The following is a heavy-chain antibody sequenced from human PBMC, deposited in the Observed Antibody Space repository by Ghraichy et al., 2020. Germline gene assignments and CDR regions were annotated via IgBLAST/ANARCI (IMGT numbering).Heavy chain of an antibody. CDR3: ARASGQAVYAPRGPNYYYGMDV. CDR2: ISAYNGNT. V-gene: IGHV1-18*04. J-gene: IGHJ6*02. Sequence: ASVKVSCKASGYTFTSYGISWVRQAPGQGLEWMGWISAYNGNTNYAQKLQGRVTMTTDTSTSTAYMELRSLRSDDTAVYYCARASGQAVYAPRGPNYYYGMDVWGQGTTVTVSS. D-gene: IGHD2-8*01. CDR1: GYTFTSYG.